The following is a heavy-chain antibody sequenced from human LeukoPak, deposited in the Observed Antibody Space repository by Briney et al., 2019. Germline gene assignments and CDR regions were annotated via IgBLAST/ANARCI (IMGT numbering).Heavy chain of an antibody. J-gene: IGHJ4*02. CDR2: IGRAGDT. CDR1: GFTFSSYD. V-gene: IGHV3-13*04. Sequence: PGGSLRLSCAASGFTFSSYDMHWVRQVTGKGLEWVSGIGRAGDTNYLGSVKGRFTISRENAKNSLYLQMNSLRAGDTAVYYCARGVPGGLDYWGQGTLVTVSS. CDR3: ARGVPGGLDY. D-gene: IGHD3-10*01.